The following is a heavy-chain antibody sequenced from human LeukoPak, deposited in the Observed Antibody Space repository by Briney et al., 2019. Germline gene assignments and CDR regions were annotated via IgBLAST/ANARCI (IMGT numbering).Heavy chain of an antibody. CDR3: ARHWYCSGGSCYAFDI. CDR1: GYSFTSYW. J-gene: IGHJ3*02. V-gene: IGHV5-51*01. CDR2: IYPGDSDT. D-gene: IGHD2-15*01. Sequence: GESLQISCKGSGYSFTSYWIGWVRQLPGKGLEWMGIIYPGDSDTRYSPSFQGQVTISADKSISTAYLQWSSLKASDTAMYYCARHWYCSGGSCYAFDIWGQGTMVTVSS.